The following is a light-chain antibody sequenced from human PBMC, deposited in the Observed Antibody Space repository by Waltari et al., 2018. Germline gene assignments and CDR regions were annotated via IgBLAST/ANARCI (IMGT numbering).Light chain of an antibody. V-gene: IGKV3-20*01. CDR1: QSVTSIS. CDR3: QQYDGEVVT. CDR2: GTS. Sequence: EIVLTQSPGTLSLSPGERATLSCRASQSVTSISLNWYQQKLGQAPRLLIYGTSSRATAIPDRFSGSGSGTDFTLTISRLEPEDFAVYYCQQYDGEVVTFGGGTKVEI. J-gene: IGKJ4*01.